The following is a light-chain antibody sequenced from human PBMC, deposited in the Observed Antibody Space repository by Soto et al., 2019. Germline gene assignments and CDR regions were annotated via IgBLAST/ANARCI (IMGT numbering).Light chain of an antibody. CDR2: DVT. CDR3: SSYTTIKTVI. V-gene: IGLV2-14*01. J-gene: IGLJ2*01. CDR1: SSDVGAYNY. Sequence: QSALAQPASVSGSPGQSITISCTGTSSDVGAYNYVSWYHQHHPGKAPELIIYDVTDRPSGVSTRFSGSKSGNTASLTISGLQAEDEGDYYCSSYTTIKTVIFGGGTKL.